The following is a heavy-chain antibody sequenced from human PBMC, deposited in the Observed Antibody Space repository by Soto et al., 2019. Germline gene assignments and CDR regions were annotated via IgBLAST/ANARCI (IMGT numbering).Heavy chain of an antibody. V-gene: IGHV3-73*01. J-gene: IGHJ5*02. CDR2: IRSESASSAI. CDR1: GFTFGGSP. D-gene: IGHD2-2*01. Sequence: EAQLVQSGGGLVQPGGSLQLSCAASGFTFGGSPVHWVRQASGNGLEWVGRIRSESASSAIAYAASVRGRFTLYRDDSKNTAYMQVNSLEVADTAVSDCGVEGCGRTGCYSLDLWGQGTLVTVSS. CDR3: GVEGCGRTGCYSLDL.